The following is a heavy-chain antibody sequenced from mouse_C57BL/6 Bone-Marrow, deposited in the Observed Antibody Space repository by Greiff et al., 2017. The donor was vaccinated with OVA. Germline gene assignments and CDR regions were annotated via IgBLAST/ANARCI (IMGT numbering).Heavy chain of an antibody. CDR2: IRNKANGYTT. V-gene: IGHV7-3*01. Sequence: EVQGVESGGGLVQPGGSLSLSCAASGFTFTDYYMSWVRQPPGKALEWLGFIRNKANGYTTEDSASVKGRFTISRDNSPSILYLQMNALRAADSATYYCARYLYAMDYWGQGTSVTVSS. CDR1: GFTFTDYY. CDR3: ARYLYAMDY. J-gene: IGHJ4*01.